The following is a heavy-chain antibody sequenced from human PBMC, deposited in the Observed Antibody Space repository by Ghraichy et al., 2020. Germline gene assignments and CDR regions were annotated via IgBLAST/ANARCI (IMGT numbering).Heavy chain of an antibody. Sequence: ESLNISCTVSGGSISSYYWSWIRQPPGKGLEWIGYIYYSGSTNYNPSLKSRVTISVDTSKNQFSLKLSSVTAADTAVYYCARVHPYITIFGVVIGWFDPWGQGTLVTVSS. CDR3: ARVHPYITIFGVVIGWFDP. V-gene: IGHV4-59*01. CDR1: GGSISSYY. D-gene: IGHD3-3*01. J-gene: IGHJ5*02. CDR2: IYYSGST.